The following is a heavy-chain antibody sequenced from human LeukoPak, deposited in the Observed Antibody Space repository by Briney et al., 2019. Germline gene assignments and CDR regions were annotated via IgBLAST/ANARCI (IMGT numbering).Heavy chain of an antibody. J-gene: IGHJ4*02. D-gene: IGHD6-19*01. CDR2: IYSGGNT. CDR3: ARSRTISSNAWYYFDY. Sequence: GGSLRLSCAASGFTVSSNYMSWVRQAPEKGLEWVSVIYSGGNTFYTDSVKGRFTISRDNSKNTLYLQVNSLRAEDTAMYYCARSRTISSNAWYYFDYWGQGTLVTVSS. CDR1: GFTVSSNY. V-gene: IGHV3-66*01.